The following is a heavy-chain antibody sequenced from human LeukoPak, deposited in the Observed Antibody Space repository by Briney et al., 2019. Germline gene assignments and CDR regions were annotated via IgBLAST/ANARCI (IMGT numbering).Heavy chain of an antibody. J-gene: IGHJ5*02. Sequence: ASVKVSCKASGYTFTTYSMHWVRQAPGQRLEWMGWVNVGNGNTKYSQKFQGRVTITRDTSASTGYMELRSLRSDDTAVYYCARDRGSYSANWFDPWGQGTLVTVSS. CDR3: ARDRGSYSANWFDP. V-gene: IGHV1-3*01. CDR2: VNVGNGNT. CDR1: GYTFTTYS. D-gene: IGHD1-26*01.